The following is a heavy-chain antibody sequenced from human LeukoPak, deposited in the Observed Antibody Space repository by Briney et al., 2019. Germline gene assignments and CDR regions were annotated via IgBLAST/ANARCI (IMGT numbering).Heavy chain of an antibody. CDR2: IIPILGIA. D-gene: IGHD3-22*01. Sequence: GASVKVSCKASGGTFSSYAISWVRQAPGQGLEWMGRIIPILGIANYAQKFQGRVTITADKSTSTAYMELSSLRSEDTAVYYCARDAPPFYDSSGYYRNWFDPWGQGTLVTVSS. J-gene: IGHJ5*02. CDR3: ARDAPPFYDSSGYYRNWFDP. CDR1: GGTFSSYA. V-gene: IGHV1-69*04.